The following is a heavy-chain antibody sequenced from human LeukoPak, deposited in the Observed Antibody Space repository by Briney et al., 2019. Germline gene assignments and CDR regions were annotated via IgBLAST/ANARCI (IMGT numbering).Heavy chain of an antibody. Sequence: SETLSLTCTVSGGSISRNSYYWGWIRQPPGKGLEWIGSIYYSGSTYYNPSLKSRDTISVDTSKNQFSLKLSSVTAADTAVYHCARDKSHVDIVATITRFPDAFDIWGQGTMVTVSS. CDR3: ARDKSHVDIVATITRFPDAFDI. CDR1: GGSISRNSYY. V-gene: IGHV4-39*07. J-gene: IGHJ3*02. CDR2: IYYSGST. D-gene: IGHD5-12*01.